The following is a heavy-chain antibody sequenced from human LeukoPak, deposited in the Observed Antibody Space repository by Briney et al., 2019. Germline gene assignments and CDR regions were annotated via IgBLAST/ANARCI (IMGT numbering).Heavy chain of an antibody. V-gene: IGHV4-59*01. Sequence: GSLRLSCAASGFTFSSYWMHWIRQPPGKGLEWIGYISYSGSTNYNPSLKSRVTISVDTSKNQFSLNLNSMTAADTAVYYCARLSWPGRGSRFDPWGQGTLVTVSS. CDR3: ARLSWPGRGSRFDP. D-gene: IGHD2/OR15-2a*01. J-gene: IGHJ5*02. CDR2: ISYSGST. CDR1: GFTFSSYW.